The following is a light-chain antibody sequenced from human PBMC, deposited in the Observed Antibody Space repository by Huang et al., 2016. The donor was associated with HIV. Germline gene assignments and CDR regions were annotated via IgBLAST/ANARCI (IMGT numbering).Light chain of an antibody. V-gene: IGKV3-15*01. CDR1: QSVSSS. CDR3: QQYNNWPPWT. CDR2: VAS. J-gene: IGKJ1*01. Sequence: EIVMTQSPATLSVSPGERATLSCRASQSVSSSIAWYQQKPGQAPRHLIYVASTRATGIPASFSGSGSGTEFTLTISSLQSEDFAVYYCQQYNNWPPWTFGQGTKVEIK.